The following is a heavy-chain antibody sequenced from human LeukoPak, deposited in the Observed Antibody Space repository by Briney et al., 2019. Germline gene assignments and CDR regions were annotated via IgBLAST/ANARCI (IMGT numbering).Heavy chain of an antibody. J-gene: IGHJ4*02. CDR2: ISYDGSNK. Sequence: GGSLRLSCAASGFTFGSYAMHWVRQAPGKGLEWVAVISYDGSNKYYADSVKGRFTISRDNSKNTPYLQMNSLRAEDTAVYYCARHGDIVVVPAAIPTEGKLDYWGQGTLVTVSS. D-gene: IGHD2-2*01. CDR3: ARHGDIVVVPAAIPTEGKLDY. CDR1: GFTFGSYA. V-gene: IGHV3-30-3*01.